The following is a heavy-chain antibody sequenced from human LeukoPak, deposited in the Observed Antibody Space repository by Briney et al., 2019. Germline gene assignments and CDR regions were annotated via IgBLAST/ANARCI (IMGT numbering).Heavy chain of an antibody. CDR3: ARGSMVRGVIQYNWFDP. CDR1: GGSFSGYY. Sequence: PSETLSLTCAVYGGSFSGYYWNWIRQPPGKGLEWIGEINHSGSTNYNPSLKSRVTISVDTSKNQFSLKLSSVTAADTAVYYCARGSMVRGVIQYNWFDPWGQGTLVTVSS. V-gene: IGHV4-34*01. J-gene: IGHJ5*02. CDR2: INHSGST. D-gene: IGHD3-10*01.